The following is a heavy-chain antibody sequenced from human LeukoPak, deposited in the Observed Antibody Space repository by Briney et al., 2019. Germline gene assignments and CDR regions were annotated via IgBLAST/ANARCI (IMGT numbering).Heavy chain of an antibody. V-gene: IGHV3-11*06. CDR3: ARLVYYYGSGSYLYDWFDP. CDR2: ISSSSSYT. J-gene: IGHJ5*02. D-gene: IGHD3-10*01. CDR1: GFTFSDYY. Sequence: GRSLRLSCAASGFTFSDYYMSWIRQAPGKGLEWVSYISSSSSYTNYADSVKGRFTISRDNAKNSLYLQMNSLRAEDTAVYYCARLVYYYGSGSYLYDWFDPWGQGTLVTVSS.